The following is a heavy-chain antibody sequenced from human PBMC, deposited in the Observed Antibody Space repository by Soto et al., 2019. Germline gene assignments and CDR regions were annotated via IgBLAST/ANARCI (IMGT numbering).Heavy chain of an antibody. CDR1: GGTFSSYA. Sequence: QVQLVQSGAEVKKPGSSVKVSCKASGGTFSSYAISWVRQAPGQGLEWMGGIIPIFGTANYAQKFQGRVTITADDSPRTSSMTLSSLSSEDTAVYYCARDPSHFSYFDYWGQGTLVTVSS. CDR2: IIPIFGTA. CDR3: ARDPSHFSYFDY. J-gene: IGHJ4*02. V-gene: IGHV1-69*12.